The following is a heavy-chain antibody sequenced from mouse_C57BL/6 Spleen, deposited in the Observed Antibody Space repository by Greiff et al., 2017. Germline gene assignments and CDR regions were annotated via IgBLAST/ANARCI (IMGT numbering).Heavy chain of an antibody. D-gene: IGHD2-14*01. Sequence: VQLQQPGAELVMPGASVKLSCKASGYTFTSYWMHWVKQRPGQGLEWIGEIDPSDSYTNYNQKFKGKSTLTVDKSSSTAYMQLSSLTSEDSAVYYCARLDIGTVYYGDFDYWGQGTTLTVSS. J-gene: IGHJ2*01. CDR1: GYTFTSYW. CDR3: ARLDIGTVYYGDFDY. CDR2: IDPSDSYT. V-gene: IGHV1-69*01.